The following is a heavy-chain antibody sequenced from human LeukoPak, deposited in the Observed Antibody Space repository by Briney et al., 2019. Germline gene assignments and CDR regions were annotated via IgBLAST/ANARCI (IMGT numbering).Heavy chain of an antibody. CDR2: IYHSGST. CDR3: ARVLLWFGELYFDY. V-gene: IGHV4-4*02. J-gene: IGHJ4*02. CDR1: GGSISSSNW. D-gene: IGHD3-10*01. Sequence: SGTLSLTCAVSGGSISSSNWWSWVRQPPGKGLEWIGEIYHSGSTNYNPSLKSRVTISVDRSKNQFSLKLSSVTAADTAVYYCARVLLWFGELYFDYWGQGTLVTVSS.